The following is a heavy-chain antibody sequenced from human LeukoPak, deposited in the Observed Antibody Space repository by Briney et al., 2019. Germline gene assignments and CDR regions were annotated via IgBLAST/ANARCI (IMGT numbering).Heavy chain of an antibody. J-gene: IGHJ4*02. Sequence: SETLSLTCTVSGGSISSYYWSWIRQPPGKGLEWIGYIYYSGSTNYNPPLKSRVTISVDTSKNQFSLKLSSVTAADTAVYYCASSKVRGVIRALDYWGQGTLVTVSS. D-gene: IGHD3-10*01. CDR3: ASSKVRGVIRALDY. V-gene: IGHV4-59*01. CDR1: GGSISSYY. CDR2: IYYSGST.